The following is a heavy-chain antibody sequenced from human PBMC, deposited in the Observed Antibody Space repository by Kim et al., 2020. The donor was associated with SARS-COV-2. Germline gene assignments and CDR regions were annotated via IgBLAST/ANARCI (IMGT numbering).Heavy chain of an antibody. V-gene: IGHV4-34*01. J-gene: IGHJ5*02. CDR2: INHSGST. CDR3: ARGGYCSGRSCSEATGFDP. CDR1: GGSFSGYY. D-gene: IGHD2-15*01. Sequence: SETLSLTCAVYGGSFSGYYWSWIRQPPGKGLEWIGEINHSGSTNYNPSLKSRVTISVDTSKNQFSLKLSSVTAADTAVYYCARGGYCSGRSCSEATGFDPWGQGTLVTVSS.